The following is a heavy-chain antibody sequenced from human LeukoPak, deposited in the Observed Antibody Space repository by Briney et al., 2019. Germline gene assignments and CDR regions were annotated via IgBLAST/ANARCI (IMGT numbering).Heavy chain of an antibody. V-gene: IGHV4-59*01. CDR1: GVSITSYF. CDR2: IHHSGST. J-gene: IGHJ4*02. CDR3: ARGRVPGA. D-gene: IGHD6-19*01. Sequence: TSETLSLTCTVSGVSITSYFWSWIRQPPGRGLEWIGYIHHSGSTNSNPSLKSRVSISLDTSKNQFSLKLSSVTAADTAVYYCARGRVPGAWGRGTLVTVSS.